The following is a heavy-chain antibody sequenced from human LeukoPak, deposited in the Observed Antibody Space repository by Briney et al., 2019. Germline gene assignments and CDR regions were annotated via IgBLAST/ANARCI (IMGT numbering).Heavy chain of an antibody. CDR2: ISSSGSTI. V-gene: IGHV3-48*03. Sequence: GGSLRLSCAASGFTFSSYEMNWVRQAPGKGLEWVSYISSSGSTIYYADSVKGRFTISRDNAKNSLYLQMNSLRAEDTAVYYCASILYGDYVADAFDIWGQGTMVTVSS. D-gene: IGHD4-17*01. CDR3: ASILYGDYVADAFDI. CDR1: GFTFSSYE. J-gene: IGHJ3*02.